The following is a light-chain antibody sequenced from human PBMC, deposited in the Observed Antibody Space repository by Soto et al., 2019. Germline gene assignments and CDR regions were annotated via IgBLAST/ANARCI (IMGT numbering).Light chain of an antibody. Sequence: DIQMTQSPSSLSASVGDRVTITCRASQGINNYLAWYQQKPGKVPRFLIYGASALQPGVPSRFSGSGSGTDFTLTISSLQPADVATYFCQKYDSAPLTFGGGTKVEIK. V-gene: IGKV1-27*01. CDR3: QKYDSAPLT. CDR2: GAS. CDR1: QGINNY. J-gene: IGKJ4*01.